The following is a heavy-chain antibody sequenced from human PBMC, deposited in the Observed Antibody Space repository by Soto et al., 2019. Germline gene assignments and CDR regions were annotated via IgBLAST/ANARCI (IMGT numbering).Heavy chain of an antibody. D-gene: IGHD3-22*01. J-gene: IGHJ4*02. CDR3: AKDDMNSSGQYPIDC. V-gene: IGHV1-69*13. CDR2: FIPFFVTA. Sequence: GXSVKLCCKAPAGTFRSHAISWVRQAPRQGLEWMGGFIPFFVTANYAQKLLGRVTITADESTRTAYMELSSLRSEDTAVYYCAKDDMNSSGQYPIDCWDQGTLVTFSS. CDR1: AGTFRSHA.